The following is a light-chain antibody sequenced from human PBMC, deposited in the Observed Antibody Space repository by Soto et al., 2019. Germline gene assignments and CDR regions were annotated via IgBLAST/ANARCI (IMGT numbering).Light chain of an antibody. V-gene: IGKV2-28*01. Sequence: EIVMTQSPPSLTVTPGEPASISCRFSQRLLHSNGNIFLDWYLQKPGQSPQLLIYLGSNRASGVPDRVSGSGAGTDFTLKISRVEAEDVGVYYCMQALQTPYTFGQGTKLEIK. CDR3: MQALQTPYT. CDR2: LGS. CDR1: QRLLHSNGNIF. J-gene: IGKJ2*01.